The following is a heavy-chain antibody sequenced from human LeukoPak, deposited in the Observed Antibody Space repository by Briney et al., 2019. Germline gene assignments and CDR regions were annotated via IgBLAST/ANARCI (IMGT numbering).Heavy chain of an antibody. CDR1: GFTFSNYW. CDR3: ARDLSWTYYIDH. Sequence: PGGSLRLSCAASGFTFSNYWMHWVRQAPGEGLVWVSRINSDGSSTSYADSVKGRFTISRDNAKNTLYLQMNILRAEDTAVYYCARDLSWTYYIDHWGQGTLVTVSS. V-gene: IGHV3-74*01. CDR2: INSDGSST. D-gene: IGHD3/OR15-3a*01. J-gene: IGHJ4*02.